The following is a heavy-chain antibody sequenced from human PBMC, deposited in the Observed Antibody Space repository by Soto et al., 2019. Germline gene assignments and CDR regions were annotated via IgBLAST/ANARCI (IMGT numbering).Heavy chain of an antibody. J-gene: IGHJ4*02. Sequence: ASVKVSCKASGGTFSSYAISWVRQAPGQGLEWMGGIIPIFGTANYAQKFQGRVTITADESTSTAYMELSSLRSEDTAVYYCARGPRDGYNYFDYWGQGTLVTVSS. CDR3: ARGPRDGYNYFDY. D-gene: IGHD5-12*01. CDR2: IIPIFGTA. V-gene: IGHV1-69*13. CDR1: GGTFSSYA.